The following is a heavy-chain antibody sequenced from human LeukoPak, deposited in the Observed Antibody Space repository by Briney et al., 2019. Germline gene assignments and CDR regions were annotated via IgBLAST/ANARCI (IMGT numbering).Heavy chain of an antibody. CDR1: GFTFNSYW. CDR3: ASVREWQLQNAPFDY. D-gene: IGHD3-10*01. Sequence: GGSLRLSCAASGFTFNSYWMSWVRQAPGKGLERVAYIKQDGTEKYYVDSVKGRFTISRDNAKNSLYLQMNSLRAEDTAVYYCASVREWQLQNAPFDYWGQGTLVTVSS. CDR2: IKQDGTEK. V-gene: IGHV3-7*01. J-gene: IGHJ4*02.